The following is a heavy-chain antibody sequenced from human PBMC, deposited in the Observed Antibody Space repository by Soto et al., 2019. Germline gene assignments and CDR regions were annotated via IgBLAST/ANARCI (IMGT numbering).Heavy chain of an antibody. V-gene: IGHV3-9*01. J-gene: IGHJ4*02. CDR3: AKDKSHYYGSGDFEY. CDR2: ISWNSGSI. Sequence: DVQLVESGGGLVQPGRSLRLSCAASGFMFDDYAMHWVRQAPGKGLEWVSSISWNSGSIAYADSVKGRFTISRDNAKNSLYLQMNSLRAEDTALYYCAKDKSHYYGSGDFEYWGQGTLVTVSS. D-gene: IGHD3-10*01. CDR1: GFMFDDYA.